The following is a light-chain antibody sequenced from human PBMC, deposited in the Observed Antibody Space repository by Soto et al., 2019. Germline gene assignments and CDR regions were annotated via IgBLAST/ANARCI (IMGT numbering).Light chain of an antibody. Sequence: IQLTQSPSSLSASVGDRVTITCRASQDINSYLAWYQQNPGKAPNLLIYAGTSLQSGVPSRFSGSGSGTEFTLTISSLQPEDFATYYCQQLHVYPSTFGGGTKVDIK. CDR1: QDINSY. V-gene: IGKV1-9*01. CDR3: QQLHVYPST. J-gene: IGKJ4*01. CDR2: AGT.